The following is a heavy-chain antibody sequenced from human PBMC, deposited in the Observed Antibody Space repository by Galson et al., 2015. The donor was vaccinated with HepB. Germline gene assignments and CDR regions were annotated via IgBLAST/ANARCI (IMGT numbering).Heavy chain of an antibody. CDR2: IIPIFGIA. CDR1: GGTFSSYA. D-gene: IGHD2-15*01. V-gene: IGHV1-69*10. CDR3: ARSFRSSVVEYYGMDV. J-gene: IGHJ6*02. Sequence: SVKVSCKASGGTFSSYAISWVRQAPGQGLEWMGGIIPIFGIANYAQKFQGRVTITADKSTSTAYMELSSLRSEDTAVYYCARSFRSSVVEYYGMDVWGQGTTVTVSS.